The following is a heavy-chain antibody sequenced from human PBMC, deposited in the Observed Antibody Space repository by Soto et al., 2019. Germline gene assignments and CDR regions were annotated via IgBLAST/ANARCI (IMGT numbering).Heavy chain of an antibody. CDR1: GGSIDSYY. D-gene: IGHD3-3*02. CDR2: VYYTGTT. Sequence: SETLSLTCTVSGGSIDSYYWTWIRQPPGKGLEWIGYVYYTGTTTYSPSLKSRVTISVDTSMNQISLKLSSVTAADTAFYYCARHLAGNRDYWGQGTLVTVSS. CDR3: ARHLAGNRDY. J-gene: IGHJ4*02. V-gene: IGHV4-59*08.